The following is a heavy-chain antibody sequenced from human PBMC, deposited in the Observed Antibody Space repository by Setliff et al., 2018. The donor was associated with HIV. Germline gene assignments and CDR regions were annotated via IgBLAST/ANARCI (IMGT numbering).Heavy chain of an antibody. CDR1: GDTFNSEV. CDR2: ILPMSGTT. J-gene: IGHJ6*02. CDR3: AKADPRTTLGFCSGGNCYTGQFFYAMDV. V-gene: IGHV1-69*06. Sequence: SVKVSCKASGDTFNSEVITWVRQAPGQGLEWMGGILPMSGTTKYAEKFQGRPTITSDKSTNSVYMEMTSLRSEDTAVYYCAKADPRTTLGFCSGGNCYTGQFFYAMDVWGQGTTVTVS. D-gene: IGHD2-15*01.